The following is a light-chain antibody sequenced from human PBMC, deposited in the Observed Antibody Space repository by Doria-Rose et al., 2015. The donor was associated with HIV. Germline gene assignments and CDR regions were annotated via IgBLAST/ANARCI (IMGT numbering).Light chain of an antibody. J-gene: IGKJ1*01. CDR3: HQYGTSWT. CDR2: DGS. CDR1: QSFSSTY. Sequence: TQSPGTLSLSPGERATLSCRASQSFSSTYLAWYQQKPGQATSLLTYDGSTRATGITDRFSASGSGTDGTLTIIRLEPEDCALYYCHQYGTSWTFGQGTKVEI. V-gene: IGKV3-20*01.